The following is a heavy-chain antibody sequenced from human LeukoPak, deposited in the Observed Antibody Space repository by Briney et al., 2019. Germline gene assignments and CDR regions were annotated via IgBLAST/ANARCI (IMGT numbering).Heavy chain of an antibody. D-gene: IGHD4-17*01. J-gene: IGHJ4*02. Sequence: ASVKVSCKASGYTFTGYYMHWVRQAPGQGLEWMGWINPNSGGTNYAQKFQGRVTMTRDTSISTAYMELSRLRSDDTAVYYCARVAPTVTTLGYWGQGTLVTASS. CDR1: GYTFTGYY. V-gene: IGHV1-2*02. CDR3: ARVAPTVTTLGY. CDR2: INPNSGGT.